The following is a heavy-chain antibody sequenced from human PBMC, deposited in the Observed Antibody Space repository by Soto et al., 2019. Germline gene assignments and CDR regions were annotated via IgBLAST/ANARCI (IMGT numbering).Heavy chain of an antibody. V-gene: IGHV1-18*04. J-gene: IGHJ5*01. CDR3: VRDQKYFRVNGNWFDS. D-gene: IGHD2-2*01. Sequence: ASVKVSCKASGYTSADFGISWVRQAPGQGLEWMGWVSGNNGASNPAPKVQGRITMTLDTSTGVSYMALRSLRSDDTAVYYCVRDQKYFRVNGNWFDSWGQGTLVTVSS. CDR1: GYTSADFG. CDR2: VSGNNGAS.